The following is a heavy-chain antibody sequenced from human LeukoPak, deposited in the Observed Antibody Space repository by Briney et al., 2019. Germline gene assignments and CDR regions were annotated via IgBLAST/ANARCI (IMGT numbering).Heavy chain of an antibody. V-gene: IGHV1-2*02. J-gene: IGHJ4*02. CDR1: GGTFSSYA. CDR2: INSNSGGT. D-gene: IGHD3-22*01. CDR3: ACDSSGYHWGYYFDY. Sequence: ASVKVSCKASGGTFSSYAISWVRQAPGQGLEWMGWINSNSGGTNYAQKFQGRVTMTRDTSISTAYMELSRLRSDDTAVYYCACDSSGYHWGYYFDYWGQGTLVTVSS.